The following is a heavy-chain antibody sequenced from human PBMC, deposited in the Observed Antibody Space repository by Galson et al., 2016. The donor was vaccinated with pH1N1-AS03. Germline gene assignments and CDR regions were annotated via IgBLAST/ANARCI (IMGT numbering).Heavy chain of an antibody. Sequence: SLRLSCAASGFKFSRYGMHWVRQGPGKGLQWVGVISHDGKNKEYGDSVKGRFTISRDNSGSTMYLDMSSLRDDDTAVYYCVRDKRGEWQLPRYFFDDWGQGTLVSVSP. CDR1: GFKFSRYG. CDR2: ISHDGKNK. D-gene: IGHD3-16*01. V-gene: IGHV3-33*05. J-gene: IGHJ4*02. CDR3: VRDKRGEWQLPRYFFDD.